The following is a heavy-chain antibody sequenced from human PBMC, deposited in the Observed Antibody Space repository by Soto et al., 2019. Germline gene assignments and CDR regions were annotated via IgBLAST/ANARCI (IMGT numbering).Heavy chain of an antibody. V-gene: IGHV4-39*01. D-gene: IGHD2-2*01. CDR1: GGSISSNIYH. Sequence: PSETLSLTCTVSGGSISSNIYHWGWIRQPPGKGLEWIGRIYSSGRTYYNASLKSRVSISIDTSKNQFSLKLTSVTAADTAVYYCARHPVYATGWQIDYWGQGALVTVSS. J-gene: IGHJ4*02. CDR3: ARHPVYATGWQIDY. CDR2: IYSSGRT.